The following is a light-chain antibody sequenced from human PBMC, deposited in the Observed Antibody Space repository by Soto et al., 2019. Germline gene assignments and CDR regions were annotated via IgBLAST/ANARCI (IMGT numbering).Light chain of an antibody. CDR3: SSYTSIRGV. V-gene: IGLV2-14*01. Sequence: QSALTQPASVSGSPGQSITISCTGTSSDVGGYRYVSWYQQHPGKAPKLMIYEVTNRPSGVSNRFSGSKSGNTASLTISGLQAEDEADYYCSSYTSIRGVFGGGTKLTVL. J-gene: IGLJ2*01. CDR2: EVT. CDR1: SSDVGGYRY.